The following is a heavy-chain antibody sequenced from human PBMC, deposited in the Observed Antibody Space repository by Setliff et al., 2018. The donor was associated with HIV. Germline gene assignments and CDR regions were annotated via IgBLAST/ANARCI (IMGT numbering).Heavy chain of an antibody. CDR2: IYISGTT. D-gene: IGHD3-10*01. J-gene: IGHJ5*02. CDR3: ARRIDNSGSFPDKNWFDT. V-gene: IGHV4-4*09. Sequence: ETLSLTCTVSGGSISTSYWNWIRQPPGKGLEWIAYIYISGTTNYNPSLKSRVTMSIDTSKNQFSLKLTSVTAADTAVYYCARRIDNSGSFPDKNWFDTWGQGSLVTVSS. CDR1: GGSISTSY.